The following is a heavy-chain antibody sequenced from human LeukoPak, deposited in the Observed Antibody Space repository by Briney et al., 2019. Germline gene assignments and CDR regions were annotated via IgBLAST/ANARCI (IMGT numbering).Heavy chain of an antibody. D-gene: IGHD6-19*01. CDR1: GSTSTIAC. CDR3: ARGEYSSGWTTSYYYYDYMDV. V-gene: IGHV3-7*01. Sequence: GSLRPSCLAPGSTSTIACMSWVRQAPGKGREWGANIKQVGSEKYYVEPVKGRFNISRDNAKNSLYLQMNSLRAEDTAVYYCARGEYSSGWTTSYYYYDYMDVWGKGTTVSVSS. J-gene: IGHJ6*03. CDR2: IKQVGSEK.